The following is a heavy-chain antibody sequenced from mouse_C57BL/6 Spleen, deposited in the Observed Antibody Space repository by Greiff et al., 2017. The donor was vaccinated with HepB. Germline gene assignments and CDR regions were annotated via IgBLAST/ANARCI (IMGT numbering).Heavy chain of an antibody. CDR2: IHPNSGST. J-gene: IGHJ4*01. CDR3: ARSDYYAMDY. CDR1: GYTFTSYW. Sequence: VQLQQPGAELVKPGASVKLSCKASGYTFTSYWMHWVKQRPGQGLEWIGMIHPNSGSTNYNEKFKSKATLTVDKSSSTACMQLSSLTSEDSAVYYCARSDYYAMDYWGQGTSVTVSS. V-gene: IGHV1-64*01.